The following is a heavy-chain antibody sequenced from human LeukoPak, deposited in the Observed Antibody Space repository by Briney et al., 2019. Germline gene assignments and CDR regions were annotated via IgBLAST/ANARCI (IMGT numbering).Heavy chain of an antibody. CDR2: ISAYNGNT. V-gene: IGHV1-18*01. Sequence: ASVKVSCKASGGTFSSYAISWVRQAPGQGLEWMGWISAYNGNTNYAQKLQGRVTMTTDTSTSTAYMELRSLRSDDTAVYYCARKSYSNYVGFDYWGQGTLVTVSS. D-gene: IGHD4-11*01. J-gene: IGHJ4*02. CDR3: ARKSYSNYVGFDY. CDR1: GGTFSSYA.